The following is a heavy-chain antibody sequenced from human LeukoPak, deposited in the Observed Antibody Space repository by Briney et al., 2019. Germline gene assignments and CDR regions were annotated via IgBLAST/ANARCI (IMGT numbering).Heavy chain of an antibody. Sequence: GGSLRLPCAASGITFSSYWMSWVRQAPGKGLEWVANIKQDGSEKYYVDSVKGRFTISRDSAKNSLYLQMNSLRAEDTALYYCARETTGDPFDYWGQGTLVTVSS. V-gene: IGHV3-7*01. CDR3: ARETTGDPFDY. D-gene: IGHD7-27*01. CDR2: IKQDGSEK. J-gene: IGHJ4*02. CDR1: GITFSSYW.